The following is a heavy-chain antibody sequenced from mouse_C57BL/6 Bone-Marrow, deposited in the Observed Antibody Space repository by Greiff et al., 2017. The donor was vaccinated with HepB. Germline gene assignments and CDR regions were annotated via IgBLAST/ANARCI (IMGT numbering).Heavy chain of an antibody. CDR3: ARFYYYGSSWYFDV. J-gene: IGHJ1*03. CDR2: IYPGDGDT. D-gene: IGHD1-1*01. CDR1: GYAFSSSW. V-gene: IGHV1-82*01. Sequence: QVQLQQSGPELVKPGASVKISCKASGYAFSSSWMNWVKQRPGKGLEGIGRIYPGDGDTNYNGKFKGKATLTADKSSSTAYMQLSSLTSEDSAVYFCARFYYYGSSWYFDVWGTGTTVTVSS.